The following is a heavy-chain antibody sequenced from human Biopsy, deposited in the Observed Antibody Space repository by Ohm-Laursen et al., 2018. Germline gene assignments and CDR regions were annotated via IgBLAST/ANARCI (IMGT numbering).Heavy chain of an antibody. V-gene: IGHV4-59*01. Sequence: SETLSLTCSVSGGSMTGYEWSWIRQPPGKGLEWIGHISYTGYTSYKSSLKSRVTISLDTSRKHFSLRLTSLAAADTAVYYCARGSNEYGGLYFPHWGQGALVTVSS. CDR1: GGSMTGYE. CDR3: ARGSNEYGGLYFPH. D-gene: IGHD4-23*01. J-gene: IGHJ1*01. CDR2: ISYTGYT.